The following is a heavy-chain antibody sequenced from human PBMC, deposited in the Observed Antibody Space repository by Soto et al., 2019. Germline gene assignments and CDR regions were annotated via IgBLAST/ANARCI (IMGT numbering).Heavy chain of an antibody. Sequence: GSLRLSCAASGFTFSSYGMHWVRQAPGKGLEWVAVISYDGSNKYYADSVKGRFTISRDNSKNTLYLQMNSLRAEDTAVYYCAKHDYGDYNGMDVWGQGTTVTVSS. J-gene: IGHJ6*02. D-gene: IGHD4-17*01. CDR1: GFTFSSYG. CDR2: ISYDGSNK. V-gene: IGHV3-30*18. CDR3: AKHDYGDYNGMDV.